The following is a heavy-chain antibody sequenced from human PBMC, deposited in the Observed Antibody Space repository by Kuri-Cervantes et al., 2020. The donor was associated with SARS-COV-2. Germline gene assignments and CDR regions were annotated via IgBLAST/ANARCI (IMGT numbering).Heavy chain of an antibody. CDR2: ISGSGDST. CDR1: GFTFTSYA. J-gene: IGHJ4*02. Sequence: GGSLRLSCAASGFTFTSYAMSWVRLAPGRGLEWVSAISGSGDSTYYADSVKGRFTISRDNSKNTLYLQMNSLRAEDTAVYYCARGTDIVLMVYATHFDYWGQGTLVTVSS. CDR3: ARGTDIVLMVYATHFDY. D-gene: IGHD2-8*01. V-gene: IGHV3-23*01.